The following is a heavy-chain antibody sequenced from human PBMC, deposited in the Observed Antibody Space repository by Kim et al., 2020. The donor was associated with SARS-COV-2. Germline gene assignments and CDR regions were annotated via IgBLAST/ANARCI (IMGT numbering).Heavy chain of an antibody. V-gene: IGHV3-64D*09. J-gene: IGHJ6*02. CDR2: ISSNGGST. CDR1: GFTFSSYA. CDR3: VKGSSADSSGPYGMDV. Sequence: GGSLRLSCSASGFTFSSYAMHWVRQAPGKGLEYVSAISSNGGSTYYADSVKGRFTISRDNSKNTLYLQMSSLRAEDTAVYYCVKGSSADSSGPYGMDVWGQGTTVTVSS. D-gene: IGHD6-19*01.